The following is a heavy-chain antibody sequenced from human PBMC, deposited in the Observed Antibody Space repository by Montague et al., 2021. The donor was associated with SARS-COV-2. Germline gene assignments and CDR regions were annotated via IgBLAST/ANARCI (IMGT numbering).Heavy chain of an antibody. Sequence: SLRLSCAASGFDFTSSEINWVRQAPGKGLEWVSYISTSGTLPSYMDSVKGRFTISRDNSKKSLYLRMDSLRAEDTSVYFCAREAVGYSHGYPYWYFDPWGRGTLVAVSS. D-gene: IGHD5-18*01. CDR2: ISTSGTLP. V-gene: IGHV3-48*03. J-gene: IGHJ2*01. CDR1: GFDFTSSE. CDR3: AREAVGYSHGYPYWYFDP.